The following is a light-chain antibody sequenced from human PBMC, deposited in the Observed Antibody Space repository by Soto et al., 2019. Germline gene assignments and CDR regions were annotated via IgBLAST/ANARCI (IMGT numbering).Light chain of an antibody. Sequence: EIVSAKSPVTMSLSPGARATLSCRARPPVRGNYLAWYQQKPGQAPRLLIYGASSRATGIPDRFSGSGSGTDFTLTISRLEPEDFAVYYCQQYGSSRPFGQGTRLEIK. V-gene: IGKV3-20*01. CDR3: QQYGSSRP. CDR2: GAS. CDR1: PPVRGNY. J-gene: IGKJ5*01.